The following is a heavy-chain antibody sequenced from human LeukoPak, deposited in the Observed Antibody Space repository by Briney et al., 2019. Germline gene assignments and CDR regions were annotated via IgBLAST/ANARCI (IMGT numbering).Heavy chain of an antibody. D-gene: IGHD3-3*01. CDR3: ARINDFWSGHHFDY. CDR2: ISSSSTSK. J-gene: IGHJ4*02. CDR1: GFAFRSYS. Sequence: GGSLRLSCAASGFAFRSYSMNWVRQAPGKGLEWISYISSSSTSKYYADSVKGRFTISRDNAKNSLYLQMNSLRDEDTAVYYCARINDFWSGHHFDYWGQGALVTVSS. V-gene: IGHV3-48*02.